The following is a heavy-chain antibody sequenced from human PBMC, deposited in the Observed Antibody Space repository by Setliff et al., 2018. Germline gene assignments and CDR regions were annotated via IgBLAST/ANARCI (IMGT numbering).Heavy chain of an antibody. CDR1: GGSFSDYW. CDR2: IHHSGST. Sequence: PSETLSLTCAVYGGSFSDYWWSWIRQLPGKGLEWIAEIHHSGSTNFHPSLKSRVAISVDPSKNQFYLNLRSVTAADTAVYFCARGTKTMVINYWYFDVWGQGTMVTVSS. J-gene: IGHJ3*01. CDR3: ARGTKTMVINYWYFDV. D-gene: IGHD4-17*01. V-gene: IGHV4-34*01.